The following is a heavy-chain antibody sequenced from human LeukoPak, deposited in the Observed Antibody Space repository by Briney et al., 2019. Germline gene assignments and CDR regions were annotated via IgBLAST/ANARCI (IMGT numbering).Heavy chain of an antibody. V-gene: IGHV4-39*07. Sequence: NPSETLSLTCTVSGGSINSSFYWGWIRQPPGKGLEWIGSLFYRGSTYYNPSLKSRVTISLDRTKNQLSLKLSSVTAADTAVYYCARVTTELGPTTKGDYWGQGTLVIVSS. CDR3: ARVTTELGPTTKGDY. CDR1: GGSINSSFY. CDR2: LFYRGST. J-gene: IGHJ4*02. D-gene: IGHD1-26*01.